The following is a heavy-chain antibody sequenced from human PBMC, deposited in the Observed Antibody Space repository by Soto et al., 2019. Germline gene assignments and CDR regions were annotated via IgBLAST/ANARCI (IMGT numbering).Heavy chain of an antibody. CDR1: GFTFSSNG. D-gene: IGHD3-10*01. J-gene: IGHJ4*02. CDR3: AKEDSGDRSFDY. Sequence: QVQLVESGGGVVQPGRSLRLSCVASGFTFSSNGMHWLRQAPGKGLEWVAVISYDGSKKYYADSVKGRFTIARDNSKNTLYLQMNNLRAEDTAVYYCAKEDSGDRSFDYWGQGILVTVSS. CDR2: ISYDGSKK. V-gene: IGHV3-30*18.